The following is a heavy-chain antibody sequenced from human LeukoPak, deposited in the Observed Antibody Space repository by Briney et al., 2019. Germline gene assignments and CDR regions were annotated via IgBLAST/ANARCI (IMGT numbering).Heavy chain of an antibody. CDR1: GGSISSGSYY. J-gene: IGHJ4*02. D-gene: IGHD3-3*01. CDR3: ARDFRPYYDFWSGYYIFDY. V-gene: IGHV4-61*02. CDR2: IYTSGST. Sequence: PSETLSLTCTVSGGSISSGSYYWSWIRQPAGKGLEWIGRIYTSGSTNYNPSLKSRVTISVDTSKNQFSLKLSSVTAADTAVYYCARDFRPYYDFWSGYYIFDYWGQGTLVTVSS.